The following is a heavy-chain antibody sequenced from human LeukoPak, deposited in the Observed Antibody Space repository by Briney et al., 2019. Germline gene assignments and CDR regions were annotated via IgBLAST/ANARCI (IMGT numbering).Heavy chain of an antibody. Sequence: PSQTLSLTCAVSGGSISSGGYSWSWIRQPPGKGLEWIGYIYHSGSTYYNPSLKSRVTISVDRSKNQFSLKLSSVTAADTAVYYCARALLWSGYYTGIYCFDYWGQGTLVTVSS. V-gene: IGHV4-30-2*01. CDR3: ARALLWSGYYTGIYCFDY. D-gene: IGHD3-3*01. CDR2: IYHSGST. CDR1: GGSISSGGYS. J-gene: IGHJ4*02.